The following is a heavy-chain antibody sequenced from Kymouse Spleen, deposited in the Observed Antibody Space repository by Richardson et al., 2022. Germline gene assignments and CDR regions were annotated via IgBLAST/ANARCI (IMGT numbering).Heavy chain of an antibody. Sequence: EVQLVESGGGLVKPGGSLRLSCAASGFTFSSYSMNWVRQAPGKGLEWVSSISSSSSYIYYADSVKGRFTISRDNAKNSLYLQMNSLRAEDTAVYYCARERWLANWFDPWGQGTLVTVSS. V-gene: IGHV3-21*03. CDR3: ARERWLANWFDP. D-gene: IGHD6-19*01. CDR2: ISSSSSYI. J-gene: IGHJ5*02. CDR1: GFTFSSYS.